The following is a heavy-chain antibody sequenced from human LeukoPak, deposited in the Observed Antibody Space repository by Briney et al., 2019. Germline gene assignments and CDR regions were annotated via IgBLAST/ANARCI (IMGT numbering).Heavy chain of an antibody. CDR3: ARDRDCSSTSCPLDY. J-gene: IGHJ4*02. V-gene: IGHV4-30-4*01. CDR1: GGSISSGDYY. CDR2: TYYSGST. D-gene: IGHD2-2*01. Sequence: SETLSLTCTVSGGSISSGDYYWSWIRQPPGKGLEWIGYTYYSGSTYYNPSLKSRVTISVDTSKNQFSLKLSSVTAADTAVYYCARDRDCSSTSCPLDYWGQGTLVTVSP.